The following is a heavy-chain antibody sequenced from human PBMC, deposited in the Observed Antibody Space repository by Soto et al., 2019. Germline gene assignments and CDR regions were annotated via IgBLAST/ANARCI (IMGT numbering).Heavy chain of an antibody. D-gene: IGHD3-10*01. Sequence: SETLSLTCTVSGGTISSYYWSWIRQPPGKGLEWIGYIYYSGSTNYNPSLKSRVTISVDTSKNQFSLKLSSGTGADTAVYYCARSATYYYGSGSYYYYGMAVWGQGTTVTVSS. CDR2: IYYSGST. V-gene: IGHV4-59*01. CDR3: ARSATYYYGSGSYYYYGMAV. CDR1: GGTISSYY. J-gene: IGHJ6*02.